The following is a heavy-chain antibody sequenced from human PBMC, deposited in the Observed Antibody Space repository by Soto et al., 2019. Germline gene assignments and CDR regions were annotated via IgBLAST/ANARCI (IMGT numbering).Heavy chain of an antibody. CDR3: TRGIGMSWSFDH. CDR1: GLSVSSSY. CDR2: IYIGGNT. V-gene: IGHV3-53*01. Sequence: EVQLVESGGGLIQSGGSLRLSCAASGLSVSSSYMGWVRQAPGKGLEWVSVIYIGGNTYYADSVQGRFSVSRDNSRNTLFLQMNNLRAEDTAVYYCTRGIGMSWSFDHWGQGTLVIVSS. J-gene: IGHJ4*02. D-gene: IGHD1-26*01.